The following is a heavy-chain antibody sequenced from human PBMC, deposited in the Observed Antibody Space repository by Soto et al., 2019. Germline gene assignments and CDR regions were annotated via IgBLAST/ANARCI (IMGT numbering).Heavy chain of an antibody. CDR1: GASVSSGNYY. Sequence: SETLSLTCTVSGASVSSGNYYWSWIRQPPGKGLECIGYISYSGSTNYNPSLKSRVTISIDTSKNQFSLKLSSVTAADTAVYYCARGSGSYYAYWGQGTLVTVS. D-gene: IGHD1-26*01. CDR3: ARGSGSYYAY. J-gene: IGHJ4*02. V-gene: IGHV4-61*01. CDR2: ISYSGST.